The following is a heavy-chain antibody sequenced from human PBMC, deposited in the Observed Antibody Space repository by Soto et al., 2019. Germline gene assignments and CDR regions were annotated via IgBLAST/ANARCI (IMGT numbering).Heavy chain of an antibody. D-gene: IGHD2-8*01. CDR1: GFTFSSYD. CDR3: GKMLYNDNCGPNDH. V-gene: IGHV3-23*01. CDR2: FSFYGRRDNT. Sequence: EVQLLESGGGLVQPGGSLRLSCVGSGFTFSSYDMTWVRQAPGKGLEWVSSFSFYGRRDNTYYADPEKGRFTISRDNSRNTVYLQMDNLRVEDKAVYFCGKMLYNDNCGPNDHWGQGTVVTVSP. J-gene: IGHJ4*02.